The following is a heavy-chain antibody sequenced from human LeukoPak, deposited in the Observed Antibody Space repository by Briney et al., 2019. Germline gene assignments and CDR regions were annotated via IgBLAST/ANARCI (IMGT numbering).Heavy chain of an antibody. J-gene: IGHJ4*02. Sequence: SETLSLTCTVSGGSISSYYWSWIRQYPGQGLEWIGYIYYSGSTYFSPSLKNRLTMSVDTSKNQFSLNLGSVTAADTAVYFCARATFYYESSSYYLDYWGQGTLVTVSS. CDR2: IYYSGST. CDR3: ARATFYYESSSYYLDY. CDR1: GGSISSYY. V-gene: IGHV4-59*06. D-gene: IGHD3-22*01.